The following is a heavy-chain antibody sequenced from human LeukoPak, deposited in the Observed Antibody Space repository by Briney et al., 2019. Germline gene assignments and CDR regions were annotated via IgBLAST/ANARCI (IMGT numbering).Heavy chain of an antibody. V-gene: IGHV4-59*01. D-gene: IGHD3-3*01. CDR3: ARGDFCSKSNCYLRPMDV. CDR2: IYYSGST. J-gene: IGHJ6*03. Sequence: SETLSLTCTVSGASISDYYCNWIRQPPGKGLEWIGYIYYSGSTTYTRSLKSRGTLSVATAKNQSSLIVRSVTAADTAVYYCARGDFCSKSNCYLRPMDVWGKGDTVSVSS. CDR1: GASISDYY.